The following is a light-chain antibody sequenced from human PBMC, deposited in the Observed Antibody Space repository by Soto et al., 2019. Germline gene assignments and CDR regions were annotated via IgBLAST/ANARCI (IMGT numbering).Light chain of an antibody. J-gene: IGLJ2*01. CDR2: LNSDGSH. CDR3: QTWGTGIQV. V-gene: IGLV4-69*01. CDR1: SGHSYYA. Sequence: QLVLTQSPSASASLGASVNLTCSLSSGHSYYAIAWHQQQPEKGPRYLMKLNSDGSHSKGDGIPDRFSGSSSGAERYLTISSLQSEDEADYYCQTWGTGIQVFGGGTKVTVL.